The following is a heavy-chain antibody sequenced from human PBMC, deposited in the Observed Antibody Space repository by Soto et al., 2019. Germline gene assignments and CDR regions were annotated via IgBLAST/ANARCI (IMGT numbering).Heavy chain of an antibody. CDR1: GYTFTGYY. Sequence: ASVKVSCKASGYTFTGYYMHWVRQAPGQGLEWMGWINPNSGGTNYAQKFQGRVTMTRDTSISTAYMELSRLRSDDTAVYYCARSRDSCYSRHGPREFDYWGQGTLVTVSS. CDR3: ARSRDSCYSRHGPREFDY. CDR2: INPNSGGT. D-gene: IGHD3-22*01. V-gene: IGHV1-2*02. J-gene: IGHJ4*02.